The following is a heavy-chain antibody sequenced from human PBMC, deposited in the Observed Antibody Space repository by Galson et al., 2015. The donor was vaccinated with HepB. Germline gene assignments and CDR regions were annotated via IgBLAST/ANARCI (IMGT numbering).Heavy chain of an antibody. V-gene: IGHV1-46*01. CDR3: AGHYYDSSGYYVGLVVTDAFDI. CDR1: GYTFTSYY. D-gene: IGHD3-22*01. Sequence: SVKVSCKASGYTFTSYYMHWVRQAPGQGLEWVGIINPSGGSTSYAQKFQGRVTMTRDTSTSTVYMELSSLRSEDTAVYYCAGHYYDSSGYYVGLVVTDAFDIWGQGTMVTVSS. J-gene: IGHJ3*02. CDR2: INPSGGST.